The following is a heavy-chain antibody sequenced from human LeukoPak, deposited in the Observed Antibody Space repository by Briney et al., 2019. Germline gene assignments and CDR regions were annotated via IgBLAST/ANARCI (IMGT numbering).Heavy chain of an antibody. V-gene: IGHV3-48*03. CDR3: ARDNYDSSGYYFD. Sequence: GGALRLSCAASGFTFSSYEMNWVGQAPGRGLDGVSYISSSGSTTHYADSVKGRFTISRDNAKNSLYLQMNSLRAEDTAVYYCARDNYDSSGYYFDWGQGTLVTVSS. CDR2: ISSSGSTT. J-gene: IGHJ4*02. D-gene: IGHD3-22*01. CDR1: GFTFSSYE.